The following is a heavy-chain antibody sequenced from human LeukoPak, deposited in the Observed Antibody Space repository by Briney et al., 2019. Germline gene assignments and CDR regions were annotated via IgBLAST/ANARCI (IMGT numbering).Heavy chain of an antibody. J-gene: IGHJ4*02. CDR1: GGSISSNN. CDR2: ISSSTSYI. V-gene: IGHV3-21*01. CDR3: ARAGGSTVSHSDY. D-gene: IGHD4-17*01. Sequence: PSETLSLTCAVSGGSISSNNWWIWVRQAPGKGLEWVSSISSSTSYIYYADSVKGRFTISKDNAKNSLYLQMNSLRAEDTAVYYCARAGGSTVSHSDYWGQGTLVTVSS.